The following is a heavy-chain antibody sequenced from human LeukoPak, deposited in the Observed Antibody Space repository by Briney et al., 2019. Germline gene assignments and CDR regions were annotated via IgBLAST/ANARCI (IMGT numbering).Heavy chain of an antibody. CDR2: ISGSAGST. V-gene: IGHV3-23*01. Sequence: GGSLRLSCAASGFIFSSYWMHWVRQAPGKGLEWVSGISGSAGSTYYADSVKGRFTISRDNSRNTLYLQMNSLRADDTAVYYCARRDLGYYFDYWGQGTLVTVSS. CDR1: GFIFSSYW. J-gene: IGHJ4*02. CDR3: ARRDLGYYFDY. D-gene: IGHD2-15*01.